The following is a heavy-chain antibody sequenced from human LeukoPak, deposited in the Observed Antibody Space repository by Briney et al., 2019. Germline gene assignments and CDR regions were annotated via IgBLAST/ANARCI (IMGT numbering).Heavy chain of an antibody. CDR2: IHREGRLQ. V-gene: IGHV3-7*01. CDR3: TGGSDKVLSGEDCYYMDV. Sequence: QPGGYLRRSCTGYGFTTHYWLNWVRQSPGRGLERVANIHREGRLQHYVDAVEDRFTIYRDSAKHSLDLQMHSLRAGDTAVYYCTGGSDKVLSGEDCYYMDVWGQGTLVTVSS. D-gene: IGHD2/OR15-2a*01. J-gene: IGHJ4*02. CDR1: GFTTHYW.